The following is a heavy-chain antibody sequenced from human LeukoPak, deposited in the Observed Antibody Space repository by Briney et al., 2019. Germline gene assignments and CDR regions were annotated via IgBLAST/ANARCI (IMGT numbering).Heavy chain of an antibody. CDR3: ARVGYYDILTGPYWYFDL. Sequence: SETLSLTCTVSGGSISSYYWSWIRQPPGKGLEWIGYIYYSGGTNYNPSLKSRVTISVDTSKNQFSLKLSSVTAADTAVYYCARVGYYDILTGPYWYFDLWGRGTLVTVSS. CDR1: GGSISSYY. J-gene: IGHJ2*01. V-gene: IGHV4-59*01. D-gene: IGHD3-9*01. CDR2: IYYSGGT.